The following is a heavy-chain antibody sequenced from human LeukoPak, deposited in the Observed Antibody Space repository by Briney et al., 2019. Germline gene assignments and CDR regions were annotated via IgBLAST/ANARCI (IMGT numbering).Heavy chain of an antibody. CDR2: IYYSGST. Sequence: SETLSLTCTISGGFISSSSHYWGWIRQPPGKGLEWIGDIYYSGSTYYSPSLKSRVSISVDTSKNQFSLILSSVTAADTALYYCARRRYYDSTGYFDWGQGTQVTVS. CDR3: ARRRYYDSTGYFD. D-gene: IGHD3-22*01. CDR1: GGFISSSSHY. V-gene: IGHV4-39*01. J-gene: IGHJ1*01.